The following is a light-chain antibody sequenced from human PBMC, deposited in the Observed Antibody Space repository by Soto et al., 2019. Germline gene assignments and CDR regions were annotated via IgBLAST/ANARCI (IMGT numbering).Light chain of an antibody. CDR3: SSYTSSSTLVYV. CDR1: SSDVGGYNY. J-gene: IGLJ1*01. V-gene: IGLV2-14*01. CDR2: EVS. Sequence: LTQPASVSGSPGQSITISCTGTSSDVGGYNYVSWYQQHPGKAPKLMIYEVSNRPSGVSNRFSGSKSGNTASLTISGLQAEDEADYYCSSYTSSSTLVYVFGTGTKVTVL.